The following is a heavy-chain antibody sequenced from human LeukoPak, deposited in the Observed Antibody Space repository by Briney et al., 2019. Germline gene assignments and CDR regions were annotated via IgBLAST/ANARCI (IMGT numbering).Heavy chain of an antibody. CDR2: IYHSGSP. V-gene: IGHV4-38-2*02. CDR1: DYSIISGYY. D-gene: IGHD3-3*01. J-gene: IGHJ4*02. CDR3: ARREWYGSDYFDY. Sequence: PSETLSLSCTVSDYSIISGYYWGWIRQPPGGGLEGFGSIYHSGSPYSTPSLKSRVSLSLDTSTKQFSLKLCSVSAADTAVYYCARREWYGSDYFDYWGQGTLVTVSS.